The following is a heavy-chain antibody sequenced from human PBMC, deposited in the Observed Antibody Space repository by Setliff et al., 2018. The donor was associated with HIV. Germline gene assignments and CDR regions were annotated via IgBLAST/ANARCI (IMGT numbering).Heavy chain of an antibody. CDR3: ARAPYVSGSFGWFDP. Sequence: SETLSLTCTVSGGSISSSSYYWNWFRQYPGKGLEWIGYIHYTGTTNQNPSLRSLVTISLDTSKNQFSLKLTSVTAADTAVYYCARAPYVSGSFGWFDPWGQGTPVTVSS. CDR2: IHYTGTT. CDR1: GGSISSSSYY. D-gene: IGHD3-10*01. J-gene: IGHJ5*02. V-gene: IGHV4-31*01.